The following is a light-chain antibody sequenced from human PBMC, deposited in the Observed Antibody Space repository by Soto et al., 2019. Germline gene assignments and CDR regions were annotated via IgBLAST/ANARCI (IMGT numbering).Light chain of an antibody. CDR1: QSVSRSY. CDR3: PQYGSSPYT. J-gene: IGKJ2*01. Sequence: EIVLTQSPGTLSLSPGERATLSCRASQSVSRSYLAWYQQKPGQAPRLLIYGASSRATAIPDRFSGSGSGTDFTLTISRLEPEDFAVYYCPQYGSSPYTFGQGTKLEIK. V-gene: IGKV3-20*01. CDR2: GAS.